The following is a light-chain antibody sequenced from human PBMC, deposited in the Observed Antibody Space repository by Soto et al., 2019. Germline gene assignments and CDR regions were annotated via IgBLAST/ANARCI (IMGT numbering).Light chain of an antibody. J-gene: IGKJ4*01. V-gene: IGKV3-11*01. CDR1: HNVSSY. CDR3: QQRSNWPLT. Sequence: EVVLTQSPATLSLSPGERATLSCRASHNVSSYLAWYQQKPRQAPRLLIFYASNRATGIPAHFSGSGSGTDFTLTISSLEPEDFAVYYCQQRSNWPLTFGGGTKVEIK. CDR2: YAS.